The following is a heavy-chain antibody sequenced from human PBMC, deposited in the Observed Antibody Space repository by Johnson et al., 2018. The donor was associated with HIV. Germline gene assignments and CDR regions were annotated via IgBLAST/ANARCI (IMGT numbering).Heavy chain of an antibody. CDR3: ARGEYVWGSFDVFDI. CDR1: GFTFSSYG. V-gene: IGHV3-33*01. Sequence: QVQLVESGGGVVQPGRSLRLSCAASGFTFSSYGMHWVRQAPGKGLEWVAVIWYDGSNKYYADSVTGRFTISRDNSKNTLYLQMNSLRAEDTAVYYCARGEYVWGSFDVFDIWGQGTMVTVSS. CDR2: IWYDGSNK. J-gene: IGHJ3*02. D-gene: IGHD3-16*01.